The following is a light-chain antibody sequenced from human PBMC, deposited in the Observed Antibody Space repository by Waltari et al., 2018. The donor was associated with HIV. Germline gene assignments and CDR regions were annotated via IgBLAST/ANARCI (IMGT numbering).Light chain of an antibody. Sequence: QSALTQPASVSGSPGQSITISCTGTSSDVGGYNLVSWYQQHPGKAPKLMIYEVSKRPSGVSNRFSGSKSGNTASLTISGLQAEDEAYYYCGAYAGSTTYVIFGGGTKLTVL. J-gene: IGLJ2*01. CDR1: SSDVGGYNL. CDR2: EVS. CDR3: GAYAGSTTYVI. V-gene: IGLV2-23*02.